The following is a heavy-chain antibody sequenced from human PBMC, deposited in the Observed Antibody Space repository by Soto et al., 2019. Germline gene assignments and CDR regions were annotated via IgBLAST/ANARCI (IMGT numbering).Heavy chain of an antibody. Sequence: QVQLVQSGADVKKPGASVKVSCKASGYTFTSYGISWVRQAPGQGLEGMGWISAYNGNTNYAQKLQGRVTMTTDTSTSTAYMELRSLRSDGTAVYYCAGEPGRITIFGVVADYDCGLDVWGQGTTVTVSS. J-gene: IGHJ6*02. CDR3: AGEPGRITIFGVVADYDCGLDV. V-gene: IGHV1-18*04. D-gene: IGHD3-3*01. CDR2: ISAYNGNT. CDR1: GYTFTSYG.